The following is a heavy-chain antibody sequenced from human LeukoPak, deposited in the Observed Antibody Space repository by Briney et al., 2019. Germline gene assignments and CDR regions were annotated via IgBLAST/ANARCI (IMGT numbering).Heavy chain of an antibody. V-gene: IGHV5-51*01. CDR1: GYSFTSYW. CDR3: ATGRYYYDSSGYYYGAQFDY. CDR2: IYPGDSDT. J-gene: IGHJ4*02. D-gene: IGHD3-22*01. Sequence: GESLKISCKGSGYSFTSYWIGWVRQMPGKGLEWMGIIYPGDSDTRYSPSFQGQVTISADKSISTAYLQWSNLKASDTAMYYCATGRYYYDSSGYYYGAQFDYWGQGTLVTVSS.